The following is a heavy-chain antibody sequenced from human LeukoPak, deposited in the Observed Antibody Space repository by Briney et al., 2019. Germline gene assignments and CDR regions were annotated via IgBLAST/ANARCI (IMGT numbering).Heavy chain of an antibody. D-gene: IGHD3-3*01. V-gene: IGHV3-48*01. Sequence: QPGGSLRLSCAASGFTFSDYSMNWVRQAPGKGLEWISYISSSSRAIYYADSVKGRFTISRDNAKNSLYLQMNSLRAEDTAVYYCARASDFWSGAYYYSMDVWGKGTTVTVSS. CDR3: ARASDFWSGAYYYSMDV. CDR1: GFTFSDYS. J-gene: IGHJ6*03. CDR2: ISSSSRAI.